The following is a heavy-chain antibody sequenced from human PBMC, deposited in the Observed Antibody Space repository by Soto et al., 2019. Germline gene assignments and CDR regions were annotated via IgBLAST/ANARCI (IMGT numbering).Heavy chain of an antibody. J-gene: IGHJ4*02. D-gene: IGHD6-6*01. CDR3: DRSYSSSSYYDY. CDR2: IYHSGSP. V-gene: IGHV4-30-2*01. CDR1: GGSISSGGYS. Sequence: QLQLQESGSGLVKPSQTLSLTCAVSGGSISSGGYSWSWIRQPPGKGLEWIGYIYHSGSPYYNPSLKSRVAISVDRSKTQFSLKLSSVTAADTAVYYCDRSYSSSSYYDYWGQGTLVTVSS.